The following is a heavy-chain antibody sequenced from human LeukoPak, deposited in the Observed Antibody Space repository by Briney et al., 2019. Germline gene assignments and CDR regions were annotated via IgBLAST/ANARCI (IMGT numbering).Heavy chain of an antibody. J-gene: IGHJ4*02. V-gene: IGHV3-30*04. CDR2: ISSDGNTK. D-gene: IGHD3-9*01. CDR3: VRDLTYGARFDY. Sequence: GGSLRLSCVGSGFIFTDYAIHWLRQAPGKGMESVAFISSDGNTKFYADSLKGRITISRDNFRNTVFLEMTTLRPEDTALYYCVRDLTYGARFDYWGQGTLVTVSS. CDR1: GFIFTDYA.